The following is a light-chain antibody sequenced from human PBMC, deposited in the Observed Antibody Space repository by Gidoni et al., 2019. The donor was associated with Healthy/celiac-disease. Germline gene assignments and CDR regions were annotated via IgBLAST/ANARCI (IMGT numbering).Light chain of an antibody. CDR1: QEISNY. Sequence: DIQMTQSPSSLSASVGDRVTITCQASQEISNYLNWYHQKPGKDPKLLIYDASNLETGVPSRYSGRGSGTDFTFTISSMQPEDIATYYCQQYDNLHSITFGQETRLEIK. J-gene: IGKJ5*01. CDR2: DAS. CDR3: QQYDNLHSIT. V-gene: IGKV1-33*01.